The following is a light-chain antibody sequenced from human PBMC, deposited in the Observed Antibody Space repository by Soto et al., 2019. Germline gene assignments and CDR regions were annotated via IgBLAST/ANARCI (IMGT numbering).Light chain of an antibody. V-gene: IGKV1-12*01. CDR2: AAS. CDR1: QGIATW. CDR3: QQSYSTPIT. Sequence: DIQMTQSPSSVSASVGDRVTITCRASQGIATWLAWYQQKPGKAPRLLIYAASTLQSGVPSRFSGSGSGTDFTLTISSLQPEDFATYYCQQSYSTPITFGQGTRLEIK. J-gene: IGKJ5*01.